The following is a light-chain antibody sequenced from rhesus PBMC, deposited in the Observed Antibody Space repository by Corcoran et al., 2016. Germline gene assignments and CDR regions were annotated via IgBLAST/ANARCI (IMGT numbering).Light chain of an antibody. V-gene: IGKV3S9*01. CDR3: QQYNNWNS. CDR2: GAS. CDR1: QSVSSY. J-gene: IGKJ2*01. Sequence: EIVMTQSPATLSLSPGERATLSCRASQSVSSYVAWYQQKPEQAPRPLIYGASRRATGIPERFRGRWSGTDFTLIISSLEPGDVGVYYCQQYNNWNSFGQGTKVEIK.